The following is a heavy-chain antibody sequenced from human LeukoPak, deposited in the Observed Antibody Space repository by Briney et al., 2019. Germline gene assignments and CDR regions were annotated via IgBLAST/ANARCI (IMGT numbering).Heavy chain of an antibody. CDR3: ARDRGVYSGSYVFDY. D-gene: IGHD1-26*01. V-gene: IGHV3-64*01. CDR2: ISSNGGST. J-gene: IGHJ4*02. CDR1: GFTFSSYA. Sequence: PGGSLRLSCAASGFTFSSYAMHWVPQAPGKRLEYVSAISSNGGSTYYANSVKGRFTISRDNSKHTLYLQMGSLRAEDMAVYYCARDRGVYSGSYVFDYWGQGTLVTVSS.